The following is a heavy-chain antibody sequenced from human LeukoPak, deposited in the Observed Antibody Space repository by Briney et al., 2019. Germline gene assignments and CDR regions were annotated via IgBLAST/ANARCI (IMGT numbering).Heavy chain of an antibody. CDR3: ARDTLLLWFGELSRRGDAFDI. D-gene: IGHD3-10*01. CDR1: GGSISSGGYY. J-gene: IGHJ3*02. CDR2: IYYSGST. V-gene: IGHV4-31*03. Sequence: ASETLSLTRTVSGGSISSGGYYWSWIRQHPGKGLEWIGYIYYSGSTYYNPSLKSRVTISVDTSKNQFSLKLSSVTAADTAVYYCARDTLLLWFGELSRRGDAFDIWGQGTMVTVSS.